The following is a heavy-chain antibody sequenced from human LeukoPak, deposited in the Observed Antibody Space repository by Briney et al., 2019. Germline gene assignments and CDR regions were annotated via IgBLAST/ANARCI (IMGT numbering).Heavy chain of an antibody. Sequence: SQTLSLTCTVSGGSISSGDYYWSWIRQPPGKGLEWIGYIYYSGSTYYNPSLKSRVTISVDTSKNQFSLKLSSVTAADTALYYCARVADRGVIGFFDLWGRDTLVTVSS. D-gene: IGHD3-16*02. CDR1: GGSISSGDYY. J-gene: IGHJ2*01. CDR2: IYYSGST. V-gene: IGHV4-30-4*08. CDR3: ARVADRGVIGFFDL.